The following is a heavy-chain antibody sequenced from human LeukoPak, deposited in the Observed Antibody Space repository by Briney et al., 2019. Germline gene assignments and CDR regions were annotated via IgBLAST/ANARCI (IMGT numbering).Heavy chain of an antibody. CDR3: ARDRPSDYGDYFDN. Sequence: GSLRLSCAASGFTFSTYAMAWVRQAPGKGLEWVSSIGGRGDSTYYADSVKGRFTISRDSAKNSLYLQMNSLRDEDTAVYYCARDRPSDYGDYFDNWGQGTLVTVSS. V-gene: IGHV3-23*01. CDR2: IGGRGDST. D-gene: IGHD4-17*01. J-gene: IGHJ4*02. CDR1: GFTFSTYA.